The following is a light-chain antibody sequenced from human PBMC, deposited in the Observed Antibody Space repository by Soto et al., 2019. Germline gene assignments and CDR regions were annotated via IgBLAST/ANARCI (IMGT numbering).Light chain of an antibody. CDR3: NSRASGTTYV. V-gene: IGLV2-14*01. Sequence: QSGLTQPASVSGSPGQSITISCIGTSSDVGAYNYVSWYQQLPGKAPKLMIYEVSNRPSGISNRFSGSKSGNTASLTISGLQTEDEADYYCNSRASGTTYVFGTGTKLTVL. CDR1: SSDVGAYNY. CDR2: EVS. J-gene: IGLJ1*01.